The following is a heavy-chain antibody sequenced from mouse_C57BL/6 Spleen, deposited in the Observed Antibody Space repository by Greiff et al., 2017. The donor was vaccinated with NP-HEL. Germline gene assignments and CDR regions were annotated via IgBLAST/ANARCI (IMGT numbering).Heavy chain of an antibody. Sequence: EVQLQESGPELVKPGDSVKISCKASGHSFTGYFMNWVMQSHGKSLEWIGRINPYNGDTFYNQKFKGKATLTVDKSSSTAHMELRSLTSEDSAVYYCARRGFAYWGQGTLVTVSA. V-gene: IGHV1-20*01. CDR2: INPYNGDT. CDR3: ARRGFAY. J-gene: IGHJ3*01. CDR1: GHSFTGYF.